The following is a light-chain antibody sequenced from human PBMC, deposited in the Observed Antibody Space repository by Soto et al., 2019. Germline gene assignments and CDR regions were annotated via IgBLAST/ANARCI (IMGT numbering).Light chain of an antibody. Sequence: QSVLTQPASVSGSPGQSITISCTGTSSDVGGYNYVSWYQHHPGKAPELLIYDVNSRPSGVSDRFSGSKSGNTASLTISGLQAEDEADYYCSSYTSSSTEVFGTGTKLTVL. CDR1: SSDVGGYNY. V-gene: IGLV2-14*03. CDR2: DVN. J-gene: IGLJ1*01. CDR3: SSYTSSSTEV.